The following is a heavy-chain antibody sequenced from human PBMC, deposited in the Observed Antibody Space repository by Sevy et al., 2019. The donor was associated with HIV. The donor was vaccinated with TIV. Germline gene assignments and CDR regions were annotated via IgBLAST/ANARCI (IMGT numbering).Heavy chain of an antibody. CDR1: GFTFSSYS. V-gene: IGHV3-21*01. CDR2: ISSSSSYI. D-gene: IGHD3-3*01. CDR3: ARRGLPRFLERGEGITTGYYYMDV. J-gene: IGHJ6*03. Sequence: GGSLRLSCAASGFTFSSYSMNWVRQAPGKGLEWVSSISSSSSYIYYADSVKGRFTISRDNAKNSLYLQMNSLRAEDTAVYYCARRGLPRFLERGEGITTGYYYMDVWGKGTTVTVSS.